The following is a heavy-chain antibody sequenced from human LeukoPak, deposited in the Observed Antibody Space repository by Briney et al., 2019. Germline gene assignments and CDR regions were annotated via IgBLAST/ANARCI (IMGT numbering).Heavy chain of an antibody. V-gene: IGHV3-33*01. CDR3: AAEGYYDSSGYTPFDY. CDR2: IWYDGSNK. D-gene: IGHD3-22*01. J-gene: IGHJ4*02. CDR1: GFTFCSYG. Sequence: QAGGSLRLSCAASGFTFCSYGMHWVRQAPGKGLEWVAVIWYDGSNKYYADSVKGRFTISRDNSKNTLYLQMNSLRAEDTAVYYCAAEGYYDSSGYTPFDYWGQGTLVTVSS.